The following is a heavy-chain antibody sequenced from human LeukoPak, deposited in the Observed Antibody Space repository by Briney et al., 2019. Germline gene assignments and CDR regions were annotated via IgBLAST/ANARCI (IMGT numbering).Heavy chain of an antibody. CDR1: GVSISSSSYY. CDR3: ARSPNSGYDPFDY. Sequence: SETLSLTCTVSGVSISSSSYYWGWIRQPPGKGLEWIGSIYYSGSTYYNPSLKSRVTISVDTSKNQFSLKLSSVTAADTAVYYCARSPNSGYDPFDYWGQGTLVIVSS. V-gene: IGHV4-39*01. D-gene: IGHD5-12*01. J-gene: IGHJ4*02. CDR2: IYYSGST.